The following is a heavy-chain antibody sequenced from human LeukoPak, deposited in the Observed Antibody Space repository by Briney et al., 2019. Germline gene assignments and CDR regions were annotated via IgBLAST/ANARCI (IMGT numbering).Heavy chain of an antibody. J-gene: IGHJ6*02. CDR1: GFTFTSSA. CDR3: AADRGAAGWGTPYYYYGMDV. CDR2: IVVGSGNT. V-gene: IGHV1-58*01. D-gene: IGHD6-13*01. Sequence: SVKVSCKASGFTFTSSAVQWVRQARGQRLEWIGWIVVGSGNTNYAQKFQERVTITRDMSTSTAYMELSSLRSEDTAVYYCAADRGAAGWGTPYYYYGMDVWGQGTTVTVSS.